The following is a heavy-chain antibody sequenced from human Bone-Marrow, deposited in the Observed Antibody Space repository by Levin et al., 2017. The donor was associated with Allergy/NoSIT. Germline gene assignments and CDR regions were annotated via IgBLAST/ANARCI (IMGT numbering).Heavy chain of an antibody. CDR1: GFNFSTYN. CDR2: ITRRSDCM. CDR3: AKDRTYGILWNYGMDV. Sequence: GESLKISCAASGFNFSTYNMNWVRQTPGKGLGWVSSITRRSDCMYYADSVKGRFIISRDNAKNSLFLQMNSLRVDDTAVYYCAKDRTYGILWNYGMDVWGQGTTVTVSS. V-gene: IGHV3-21*01. J-gene: IGHJ6*02. D-gene: IGHD4-17*01.